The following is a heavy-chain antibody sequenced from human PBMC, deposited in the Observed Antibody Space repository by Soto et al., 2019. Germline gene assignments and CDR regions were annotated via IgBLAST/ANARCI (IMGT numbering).Heavy chain of an antibody. J-gene: IGHJ4*01. D-gene: IGHD3-16*01. V-gene: IGHV1-46*03. Sequence: ASVKVSCKASGYTFTTYYMQWVRQAPGQGLEWMGTINPRDGSTTYAQKFQGRVTMTRDTSTSTVYMELSSLRSEDTAVYYCARGEYYEYVWGPDRYPLSDYWGQ. CDR1: GYTFTTYY. CDR2: INPRDGST. CDR3: ARGEYYEYVWGPDRYPLSDY.